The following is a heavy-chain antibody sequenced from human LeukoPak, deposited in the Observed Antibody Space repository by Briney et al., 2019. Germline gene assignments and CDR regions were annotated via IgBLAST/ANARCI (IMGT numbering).Heavy chain of an antibody. D-gene: IGHD6-13*01. V-gene: IGHV3-48*03. CDR1: GFTFSSYE. J-gene: IGHJ4*02. CDR3: ARGIAAALYYFDY. CDR2: ISSSGSTI. Sequence: GGSLRLSCAASGFTFSSYEMNWVRQAPGKGLEWVSYISSSGSTIYYVDSVKGRFTISRDNAKNSLYLQMNSLRAEDTAVYYCARGIAAALYYFDYWGQGTLVTVSS.